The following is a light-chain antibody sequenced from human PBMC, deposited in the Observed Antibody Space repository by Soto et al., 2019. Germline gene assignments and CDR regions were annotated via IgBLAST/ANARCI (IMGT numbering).Light chain of an antibody. J-gene: IGKJ1*01. CDR3: QQYGSSPWT. CDR2: AAS. CDR1: QSVSSN. V-gene: IGKV3-20*01. Sequence: EIVFTQSPATLSLSPGERATLSCRASQSVSSNLAWYQQKPGQAPRLLIYAASSRATGIPDRFSGSGSGTDFTLTISRLEPEDFAVYFCQQYGSSPWTFGQGTKVDIK.